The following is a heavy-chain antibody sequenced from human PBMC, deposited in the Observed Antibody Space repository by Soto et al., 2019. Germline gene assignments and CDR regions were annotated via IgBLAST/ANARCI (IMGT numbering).Heavy chain of an antibody. CDR1: GFSLTNSVVG. Sequence: SCTKLVNSTQRLTVTCTFSGFSLTNSVVGGVWDSKSPRKAMERIVCNYRDNEKHYSPSLKSRLTIAKDTSKNQVVLTMANMDPVDTATYYCVHRLCDGSCYWGVGYFDYWGQGALVT. J-gene: IGHJ4*02. V-gene: IGHV2-5*02. D-gene: IGHD2-15*01. CDR2: NYRDNEK. CDR3: VHRLCDGSCYWGVGYFDY.